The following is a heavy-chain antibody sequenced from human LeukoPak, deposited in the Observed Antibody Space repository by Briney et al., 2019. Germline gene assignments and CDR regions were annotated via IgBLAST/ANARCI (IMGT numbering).Heavy chain of an antibody. V-gene: IGHV4-34*01. J-gene: IGHJ4*02. CDR3: AGYRSGYYSGYFDY. CDR1: GGSFSGYY. CDR2: INHSGST. Sequence: PSETLSLTCAVYGGSFSGYYWSWIRQPPGKGLEWIGEINHSGSTNYNPSLKSRVTISVDTSKNQFSLKLSSVTAADTAVYYCAGYRSGYYSGYFDYWGQGTLVTVSS. D-gene: IGHD3-3*01.